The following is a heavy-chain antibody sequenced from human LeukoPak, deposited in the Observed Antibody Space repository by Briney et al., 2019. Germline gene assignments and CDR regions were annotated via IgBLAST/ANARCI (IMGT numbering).Heavy chain of an antibody. CDR1: GGTFSSYA. CDR3: ARGSGSDYYYYMDV. V-gene: IGHV1-69*05. D-gene: IGHD3-3*01. J-gene: IGHJ6*03. Sequence: GASVKVSCKASGGTFSSYAISWVRQAPGQGLEWMGGIIPIFGTANYAQKFQGRVTITTDESTGTAYMELSSLRSEDTAVYYCARGSGSDYYYYMDVWGKGTTVTVSS. CDR2: IIPIFGTA.